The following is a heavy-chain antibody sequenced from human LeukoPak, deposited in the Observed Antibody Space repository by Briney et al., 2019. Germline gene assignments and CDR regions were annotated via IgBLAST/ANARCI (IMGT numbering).Heavy chain of an antibody. V-gene: IGHV5-51*01. J-gene: IGHJ5*02. CDR2: IHPGEYER. CDR1: GYSFTTYW. CDR3: ARRTDSGWKWFDP. Sequence: GESLKISCKGSGYSFTTYWIVWVRQMPGKGLEWMGVIHPGEYERRYSPSFEGQVTISADKSISTAYMQWSSLKASDTAMHYCARRTDSGWKWFDPWGQGTLVTVSS. D-gene: IGHD6-25*01.